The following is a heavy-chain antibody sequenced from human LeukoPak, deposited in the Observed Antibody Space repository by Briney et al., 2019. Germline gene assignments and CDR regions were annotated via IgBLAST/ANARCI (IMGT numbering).Heavy chain of an antibody. J-gene: IGHJ4*02. CDR1: GGSISSGDYY. CDR3: ARTIRRYFDWLSCFDY. D-gene: IGHD3-9*01. V-gene: IGHV4-30-4*01. Sequence: SQTLSLTCTVSGGSISSGDYYWSWIRQPPGKGLEWIGYIYYSGSTYYNPSLKSRVTISVDTSKNQFSLKLSSVTAADTAVYYCARTIRRYFDWLSCFDYWGQETLVTVSS. CDR2: IYYSGST.